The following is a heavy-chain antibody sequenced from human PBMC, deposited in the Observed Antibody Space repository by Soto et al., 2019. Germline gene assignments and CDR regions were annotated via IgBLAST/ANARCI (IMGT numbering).Heavy chain of an antibody. Sequence: SGPTLANPPQPLTQSCTFSGFSLSTSGMCVSWIRQPPGKALEWLALIDWDDDKYYSTSLKTRLTISKDTSKNQVVLTMTNMDPVDTATYYCAWIPHPYSSSWPFLDYWGQGTLVTVSS. V-gene: IGHV2-70*01. J-gene: IGHJ4*02. D-gene: IGHD6-13*01. CDR3: AWIPHPYSSSWPFLDY. CDR1: GFSLSTSGMC. CDR2: IDWDDDK.